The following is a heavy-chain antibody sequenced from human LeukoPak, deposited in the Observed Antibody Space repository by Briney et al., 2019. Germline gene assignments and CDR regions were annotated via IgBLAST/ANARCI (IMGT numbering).Heavy chain of an antibody. CDR3: ARASVTTRLDY. J-gene: IGHJ4*02. V-gene: IGHV1-46*01. CDR2: INPSGGST. CDR1: GYTFTSYY. D-gene: IGHD4-17*01. Sequence: EASVKVSCKASGYTFTSYYMHWVRQAPGQGLERMGIINPSGGSTSYAQKFQGRVTMTRDTSTSTVYMELSSLRSEDTAVYYCARASVTTRLDYWGQGTLVTVSS.